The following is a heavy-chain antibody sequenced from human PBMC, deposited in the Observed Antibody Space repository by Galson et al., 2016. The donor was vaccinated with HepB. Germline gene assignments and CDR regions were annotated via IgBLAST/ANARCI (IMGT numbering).Heavy chain of an antibody. V-gene: IGHV3-11*01. Sequence: SLRLSCAASGFTFSDNYMSWIRQAPGKGLEWISYISSSGSFTYYADSVKGRVTLSRDNAKKSLYLQMNSLRAEDTAIYYCTKAAPKAGWEYSGSYSDSWGQGTLPTVSS. CDR2: ISSSGSFT. CDR3: TKAAPKAGWEYSGSYSDS. D-gene: IGHD1-26*01. CDR1: GFTFSDNY. J-gene: IGHJ4*02.